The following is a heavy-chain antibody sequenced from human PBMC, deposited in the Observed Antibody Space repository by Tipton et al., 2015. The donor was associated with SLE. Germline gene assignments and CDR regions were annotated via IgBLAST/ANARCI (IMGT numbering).Heavy chain of an antibody. J-gene: IGHJ4*01. CDR2: VYYIGNS. CDR3: ARHGPESPLLWFGDGLDY. D-gene: IGHD3-10*01. V-gene: IGHV4-59*01. Sequence: TLSLTCTGSGGSITRYYWNWIRQSPGKGLEWIGSVYYIGNSNYNPSLTSRVTISLDTSTNQSTLKLRSVTAAATAVYYCARHGPESPLLWFGDGLDYWGHGTLVTVSS. CDR1: GGSITRYY.